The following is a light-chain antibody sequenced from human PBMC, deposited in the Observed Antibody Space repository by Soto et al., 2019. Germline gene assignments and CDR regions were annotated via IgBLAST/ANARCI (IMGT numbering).Light chain of an antibody. Sequence: EIVMTQSPGTLSLSPGERATLSCRASQSVSNNYLAWYQQKPGQAPRLLIYGASNRATGIPARFSGSGPGTEFTLTISSLQSEDFAVYYCQQYNSWPLTFGGGTKVDIK. J-gene: IGKJ4*01. V-gene: IGKV3D-15*01. CDR1: QSVSNN. CDR3: QQYNSWPLT. CDR2: GAS.